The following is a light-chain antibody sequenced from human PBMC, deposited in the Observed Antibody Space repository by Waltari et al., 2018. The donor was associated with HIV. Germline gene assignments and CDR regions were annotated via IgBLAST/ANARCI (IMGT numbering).Light chain of an antibody. J-gene: IGKJ2*01. V-gene: IGKV1-39*01. CDR2: AAS. CDR3: QQSYSSPPMYT. CDR1: QTTSPY. Sequence: DFQMTQSPSSLSASIGDGVTITCRASQTTSPYLHWYQQKPGRAPKLLIYAASSLQSGVPSRFSGSGSGTDFTLNISNVQPEDCATYYCQQSYSSPPMYTFGQGTKLEIK.